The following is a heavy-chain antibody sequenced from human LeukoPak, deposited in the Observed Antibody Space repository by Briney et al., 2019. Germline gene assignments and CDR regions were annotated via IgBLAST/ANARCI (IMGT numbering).Heavy chain of an antibody. J-gene: IGHJ4*02. CDR3: AREAIEYSYGTPYYFDY. CDR1: GGSISSYY. V-gene: IGHV4-59*01. Sequence: SETLSLTCTVSGGSISSYYWSWIRQPPGKGLEWIVYIYYSGSTNYNPSLKSRVTISVDTSKNQFSLKLSSVTAADTAVYYCAREAIEYSYGTPYYFDYWGQGTLVTVSS. CDR2: IYYSGST. D-gene: IGHD5-18*01.